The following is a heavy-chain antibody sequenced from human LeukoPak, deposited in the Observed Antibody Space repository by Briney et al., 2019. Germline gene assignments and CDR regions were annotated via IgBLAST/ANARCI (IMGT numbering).Heavy chain of an antibody. J-gene: IGHJ6*02. D-gene: IGHD3-22*01. Sequence: GGSLRLSCAASGFTFSNYWMSWVRQDPGKGLEWVANIKPDGSDKYYVDSVKGRFTISRDNAKNSLYLQMSTLRAEDTAVYYCATAYYYYDTSDHYYYYYGMDVWGQGTTVTVSS. V-gene: IGHV3-7*01. CDR2: IKPDGSDK. CDR3: ATAYYYYDTSDHYYYYYGMDV. CDR1: GFTFSNYW.